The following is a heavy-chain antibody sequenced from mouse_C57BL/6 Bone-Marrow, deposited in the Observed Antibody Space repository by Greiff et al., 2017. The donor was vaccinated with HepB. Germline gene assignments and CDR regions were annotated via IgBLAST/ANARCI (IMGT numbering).Heavy chain of an antibody. CDR2: IDPENGDT. J-gene: IGHJ4*01. Sequence: EVKLVESGAELVRPGASVKLSCTASGFNIKDDYMHWVKQRPEQGLEWIGWIDPENGDTEYASKFQGKATITADTSSNTAYLQLSSLTSEDTAVYYCTTGNFLYYYAMDYWGQGTSVTVSS. V-gene: IGHV14-4*01. D-gene: IGHD2-1*01. CDR1: GFNIKDDY. CDR3: TTGNFLYYYAMDY.